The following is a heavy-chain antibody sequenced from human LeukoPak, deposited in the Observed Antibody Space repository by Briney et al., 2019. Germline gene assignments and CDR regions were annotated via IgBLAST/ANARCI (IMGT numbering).Heavy chain of an antibody. Sequence: SVKVSCKASGGTFSSYAISWVRQAPGQGLEWMGGIIPIFGTANYAQRFQGRVTITTDESTSTAYMELSSLRSEDTAVYYCARDQGPYCSSTSCHPTWFDPWGQGTLVTVSS. D-gene: IGHD2-2*01. CDR3: ARDQGPYCSSTSCHPTWFDP. CDR1: GGTFSSYA. V-gene: IGHV1-69*05. J-gene: IGHJ5*02. CDR2: IIPIFGTA.